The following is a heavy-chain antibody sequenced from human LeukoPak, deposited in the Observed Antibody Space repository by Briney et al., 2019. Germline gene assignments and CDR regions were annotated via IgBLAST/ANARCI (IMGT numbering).Heavy chain of an antibody. V-gene: IGHV3-30*03. CDR2: ISYDGSNK. D-gene: IGHD3-22*01. CDR1: GFTFSSYG. CDR3: AGTRISLYYGMDV. J-gene: IGHJ6*02. Sequence: PGRSLRLSCAASGFTFSSYGMHWVRQAPGKGLEWVAVISYDGSNKYYADSVKGRFTISRDNSKNTLYLQMNSLRAEDTAVYYCAGTRISLYYGMDVWGQGTTVTVSS.